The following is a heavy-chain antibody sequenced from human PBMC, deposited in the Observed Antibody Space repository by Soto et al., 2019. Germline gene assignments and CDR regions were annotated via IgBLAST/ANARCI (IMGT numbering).Heavy chain of an antibody. Sequence: QVQLVQSGAEVKEPGASVKVSCRASGYTFTNYAIHWVRQAPGQRLEWMGWLNPGNGNTKYPQKFQGRVTITRDTSARTAYMFLSGLRSEDTAVYYSARDQGIPQCGGDCYSDWYFDLWGRGTLVTVSS. V-gene: IGHV1-3*01. CDR2: LNPGNGNT. CDR1: GYTFTNYA. CDR3: ARDQGIPQCGGDCYSDWYFDL. D-gene: IGHD2-21*01. J-gene: IGHJ2*01.